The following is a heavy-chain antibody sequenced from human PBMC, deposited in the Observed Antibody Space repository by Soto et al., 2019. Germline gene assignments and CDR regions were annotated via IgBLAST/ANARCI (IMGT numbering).Heavy chain of an antibody. CDR1: GFTFSSYA. Sequence: QVQLVESGGGVVQPGRSLRLSCAASGFTFSSYAMHWVRQAPGKGLEWVAVISYDGSNKYYADSVKGRFTSSRDNSKNTLYLQMNSLRAEDTAVYYCARDPMSYYDRSGYTPRGGHFDYWGQGTLVTVSS. V-gene: IGHV3-30-3*01. CDR2: ISYDGSNK. J-gene: IGHJ4*02. CDR3: ARDPMSYYDRSGYTPRGGHFDY. D-gene: IGHD3-22*01.